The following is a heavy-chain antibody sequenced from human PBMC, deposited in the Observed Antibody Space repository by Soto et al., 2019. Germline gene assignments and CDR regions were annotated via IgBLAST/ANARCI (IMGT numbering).Heavy chain of an antibody. CDR1: GGSISSGDYY. J-gene: IGHJ4*02. V-gene: IGHV4-30-4*01. D-gene: IGHD4-17*01. CDR2: IYYSGST. Sequence: QVQLQESGPGLVKPSQTLSLTCTVSGGSISSGDYYWSWIRQPPGKGLEWIGYIYYSGSTYYNPSLKSRVTISVDTSKNQFSLKLSSVTAADTAVYYCARAPHPMTTVHDFDYWGQGTLVTVSS. CDR3: ARAPHPMTTVHDFDY.